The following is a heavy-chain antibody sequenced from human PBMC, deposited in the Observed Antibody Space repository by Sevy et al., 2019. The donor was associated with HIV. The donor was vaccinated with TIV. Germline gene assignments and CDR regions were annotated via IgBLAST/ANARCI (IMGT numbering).Heavy chain of an antibody. CDR1: GGSISSHY. V-gene: IGHV4-4*07. CDR3: ARVHGDYTYFDY. Sequence: SETLSLTCTVSGGSISSHYWSWIRQPAGKGLEWIGRIYTSGSTNYNPSLKSRVTMSVDTSKKQFSLKLSSVTAAGTAVYYCARVHGDYTYFDYWGQGTLVTVSS. CDR2: IYTSGST. J-gene: IGHJ4*02. D-gene: IGHD4-17*01.